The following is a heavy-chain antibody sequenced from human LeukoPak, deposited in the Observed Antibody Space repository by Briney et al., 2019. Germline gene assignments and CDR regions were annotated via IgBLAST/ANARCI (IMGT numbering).Heavy chain of an antibody. Sequence: SVKVSCKASGGTFSSYAISWVRQAPGQGLEWMGGIIPIFGTANYAQKFQGRVTITADKSTSTAYMELSSLRSEDTAVYYCASESSYYDSSGLMSLYFDYWGQGTLVTVSS. D-gene: IGHD3-22*01. V-gene: IGHV1-69*06. CDR1: GGTFSSYA. CDR2: IIPIFGTA. CDR3: ASESSYYDSSGLMSLYFDY. J-gene: IGHJ4*02.